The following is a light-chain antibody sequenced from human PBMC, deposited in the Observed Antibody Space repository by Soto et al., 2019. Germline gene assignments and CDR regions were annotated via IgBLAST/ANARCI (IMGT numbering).Light chain of an antibody. J-gene: IGKJ1*01. Sequence: DIQMTQSPSSLSASIGDRVTITCRASQSIGNWLAWYQLKPGTAPKLLIYDASTLESGVPSRFSGSGSGTEFTLAISSLQPEDFATYYCQQYSYYSWTFGQGTKVDIK. CDR1: QSIGNW. V-gene: IGKV1-5*01. CDR3: QQYSYYSWT. CDR2: DAS.